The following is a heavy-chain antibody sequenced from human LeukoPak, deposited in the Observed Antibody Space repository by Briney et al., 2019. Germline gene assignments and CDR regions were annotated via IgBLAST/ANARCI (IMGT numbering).Heavy chain of an antibody. V-gene: IGHV1-18*01. CDR3: ARDYGPTHYYGSGTLLSPDY. CDR1: GYTFTSYG. Sequence: ASVKVSCKASGYTFTSYGISWVRQAPGQGLEWMAGISAYNGNTNYAQKLQGRVTMTTDTSTSTAYMELRSLRSDDTAVYYCARDYGPTHYYGSGTLLSPDYWGQGTLVTVSS. J-gene: IGHJ4*02. CDR2: ISAYNGNT. D-gene: IGHD3-10*01.